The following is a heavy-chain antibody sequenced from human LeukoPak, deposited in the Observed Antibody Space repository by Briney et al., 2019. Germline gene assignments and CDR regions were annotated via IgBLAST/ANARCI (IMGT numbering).Heavy chain of an antibody. V-gene: IGHV3-53*01. CDR1: GFTVTSNY. CDR2: IYSGGST. CDR3: AKDYGYSYGLGFDY. J-gene: IGHJ4*02. Sequence: GGSLRLSCAASGFTVTSNYMSWVRQAPGKGLEWVSIIYSGGSTFYADSVKGRFTISRDNSKNTLYLQMNSLRAEDTAVYYCAKDYGYSYGLGFDYWGQGTLVTVSS. D-gene: IGHD5-18*01.